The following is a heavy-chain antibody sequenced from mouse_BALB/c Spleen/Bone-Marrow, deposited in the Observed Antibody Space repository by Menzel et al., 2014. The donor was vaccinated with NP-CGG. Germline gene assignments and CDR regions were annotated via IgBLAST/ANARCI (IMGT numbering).Heavy chain of an antibody. Sequence: VQLQQSGAEFVKPGASVQMSCKASGYTFSNYWINWVKQRPGQGLEWIGDIYPGGGITNYNEKFKTKATLPLDTSSRAAYMQLSSLTSEDTAVYNCARGGYDGSYVSAMDSWGQGTSGTVSS. V-gene: IGHV1-55*01. CDR1: GYTFSNYW. D-gene: IGHD2-3*01. CDR3: ARGGYDGSYVSAMDS. J-gene: IGHJ4*01. CDR2: IYPGGGIT.